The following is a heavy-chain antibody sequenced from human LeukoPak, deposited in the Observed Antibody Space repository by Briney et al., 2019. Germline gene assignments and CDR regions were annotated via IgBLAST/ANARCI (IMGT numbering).Heavy chain of an antibody. Sequence: GASVKVSCKASGGTFSRYAMSWVRQAPGQGLEWMGRINPKNGDTNYAQKFQDRVTMTRDTSMGAAYMEISRLTYDDTAVYYCGRGIQSFDPWGQGTLVTVSS. V-gene: IGHV1-2*06. CDR1: GGTFSRYA. J-gene: IGHJ5*02. CDR2: INPKNGDT. CDR3: GRGIQSFDP.